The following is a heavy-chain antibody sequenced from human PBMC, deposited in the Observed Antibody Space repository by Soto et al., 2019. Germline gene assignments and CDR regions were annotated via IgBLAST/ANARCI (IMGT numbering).Heavy chain of an antibody. CDR3: ARDNVDTAMVTYYYYGMDV. D-gene: IGHD5-18*01. V-gene: IGHV1-18*04. Sequence: ASVKVSCKASGYTFTSYGISWVRQAPGQGLEWMGWISAYNGNTNYAQKLQGRVTMTTDTSTSTAYMELRSLRSDDTAVYYCARDNVDTAMVTYYYYGMDVWGQGTTVTV. CDR1: GYTFTSYG. J-gene: IGHJ6*02. CDR2: ISAYNGNT.